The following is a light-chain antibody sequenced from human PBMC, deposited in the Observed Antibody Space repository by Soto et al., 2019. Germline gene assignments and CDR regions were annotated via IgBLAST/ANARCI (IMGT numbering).Light chain of an antibody. J-gene: IGKJ1*01. CDR1: QTISGW. CDR3: QQYTSYSPT. Sequence: DIQMTQSPSTLSASVGDRVTITCRASQTISGWLAWYQQKPGKAPKLLIFEASILESGVPSRFSGSRSGTESTLTIDSLQPDDFATYYCQQYTSYSPTFGQGTKVEI. CDR2: EAS. V-gene: IGKV1-5*03.